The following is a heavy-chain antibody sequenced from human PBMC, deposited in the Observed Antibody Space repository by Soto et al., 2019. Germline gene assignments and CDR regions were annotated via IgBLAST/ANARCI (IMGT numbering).Heavy chain of an antibody. CDR2: INPNSGGT. CDR3: ARDPPRSSSYAFDI. V-gene: IGHV1-2*02. CDR1: GYTFTGYY. Sequence: GASVKVSCKSSGYTFTGYYMHWVRQAPGQGLEWMGWINPNSGGTNYAQKFQGRVTMTRDTSISTAYMELSRLRSDDTAVYYCARDPPRSSSYAFDIWGKGTMVTDSS. J-gene: IGHJ3*02. D-gene: IGHD6-6*01.